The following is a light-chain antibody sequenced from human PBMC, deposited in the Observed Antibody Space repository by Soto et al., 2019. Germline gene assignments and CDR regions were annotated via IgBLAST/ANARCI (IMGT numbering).Light chain of an antibody. V-gene: IGKV3-20*01. Sequence: EIVLTQSPGTLSLSPGERSSLSFKTSQSRGSNFLAWYQHKPGQAPRLLIYASSNRATGIPDRFSGSASGTDFTLTINRLEPEDFAVYYCQLYGISPHFGQGTRLEIK. J-gene: IGKJ5*01. CDR3: QLYGISPH. CDR2: ASS. CDR1: QSRGSNF.